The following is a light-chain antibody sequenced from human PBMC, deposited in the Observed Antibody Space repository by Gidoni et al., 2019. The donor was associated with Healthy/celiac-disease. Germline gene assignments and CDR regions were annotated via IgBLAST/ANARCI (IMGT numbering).Light chain of an antibody. CDR3: QQYNSYLWT. Sequence: DIQMTQSPSTLSASVGDRVTITCRARQSISSWLAWYQQNPGKAPKLLIYKASSLESGVPSRFSGRGSGTEFTLTISSLQPDDFATYYCQQYNSYLWTFXXXTKVEIK. CDR2: KAS. CDR1: QSISSW. V-gene: IGKV1-5*03. J-gene: IGKJ1*01.